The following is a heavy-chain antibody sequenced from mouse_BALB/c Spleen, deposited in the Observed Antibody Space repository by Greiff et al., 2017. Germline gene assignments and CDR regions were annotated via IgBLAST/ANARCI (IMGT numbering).Heavy chain of an antibody. CDR2: IYPGSGST. J-gene: IGHJ3*01. CDR3: TRTGGYDDGAFAY. CDR1: GYTFTSYW. D-gene: IGHD2-14*01. V-gene: IGHV1S22*01. Sequence: LQQPGSELVRPGASVKLSCKASGYTFTSYWMHWVKQRPGQGLEWIGNIYPGSGSTNYDEKFKSKATLTVDTSSSTAYMQLSSLTSEDSAVYYCTRTGGYDDGAFAYWGQGTLVTVSA.